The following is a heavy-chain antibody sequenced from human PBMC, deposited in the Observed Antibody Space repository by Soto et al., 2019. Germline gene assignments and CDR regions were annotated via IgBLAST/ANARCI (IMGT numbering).Heavy chain of an antibody. CDR3: ARGNALDV. Sequence: QGQLQQSGQGLVKPSQTLSLTCAISGDSVSSDITSWNWIRQSPSIGLEWLGRTYYRSKWFHDYAASVKSRITINPDTSKNQFSLELNSMSPEDTAVYYCARGNALDVWGQGTVVTVSS. D-gene: IGHD3-10*01. V-gene: IGHV6-1*01. CDR2: TYYRSKWFH. J-gene: IGHJ3*01. CDR1: GDSVSSDITS.